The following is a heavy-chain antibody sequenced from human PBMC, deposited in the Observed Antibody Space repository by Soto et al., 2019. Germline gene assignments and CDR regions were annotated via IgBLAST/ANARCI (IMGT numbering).Heavy chain of an antibody. V-gene: IGHV4-4*02. J-gene: IGHJ5*02. D-gene: IGHD6-13*01. CDR3: ARGSRIAAAGTYWFDP. CDR1: GGSISSSNW. CDR2: IYHSGST. Sequence: SETLSLTCAVSGGSISSSNWWSWVRQPPGKGLEWIGEIYHSGSTNYNPSLKSRVTISVDKSKNQFSLKLSSVTAADTAVYYCARGSRIAAAGTYWFDPWGQGTLVTVSS.